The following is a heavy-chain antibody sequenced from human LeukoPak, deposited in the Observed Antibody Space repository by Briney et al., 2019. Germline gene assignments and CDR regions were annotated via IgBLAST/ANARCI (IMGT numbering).Heavy chain of an antibody. CDR2: IYYSAST. CDR3: ARGSWGGLNI. CDR1: GGSISSYY. D-gene: IGHD1-26*01. V-gene: IGHV4-59*08. Sequence: SEPVSLTCTVSGGSISSYYWSWTRQPPGKGLEWIGYIYYSASTNYNPSLKSRVTISADTSKSQFSLKLSSVTAADTAVYYCARGSWGGLNIWGQRTVVADSS. J-gene: IGHJ3*02.